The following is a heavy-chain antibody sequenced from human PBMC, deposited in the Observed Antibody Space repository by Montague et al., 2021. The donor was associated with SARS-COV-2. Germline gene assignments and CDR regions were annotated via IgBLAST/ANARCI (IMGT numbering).Heavy chain of an antibody. V-gene: IGHV4-61*01. J-gene: IGHJ4*02. D-gene: IGHD3-9*01. Sequence: SETLSLTCTVSGGSVISDTYFWSWIRQPPGKGLEWIAYIYDSDTTNNNPSFWSRVSMSSDRSKNQFSLKLTSVTPADTAVYYCARAANVLSGFYNDPFEXWGQGILVTVSS. CDR1: GGSVISDTYF. CDR3: ARAANVLSGFYNDPFEX. CDR2: IYDSDTT.